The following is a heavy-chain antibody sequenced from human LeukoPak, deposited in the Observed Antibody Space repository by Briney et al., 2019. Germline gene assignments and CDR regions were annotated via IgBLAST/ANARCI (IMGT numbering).Heavy chain of an antibody. D-gene: IGHD4-11*01. CDR2: FDPEDGET. CDR3: ATASTSRHAFAI. Sequence: ASVKVSCKVSGYTLTELSMHWVRQAPGKGLEWMGGFDPEDGETIYAQKFQGRVTMTEDTSTDTAYMELSSLRSEDTAVYYCATASTSRHAFAIWGQGTMVTVSS. J-gene: IGHJ3*02. V-gene: IGHV1-24*01. CDR1: GYTLTELS.